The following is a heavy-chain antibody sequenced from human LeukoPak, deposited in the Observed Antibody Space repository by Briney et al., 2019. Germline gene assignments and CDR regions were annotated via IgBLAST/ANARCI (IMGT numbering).Heavy chain of an antibody. D-gene: IGHD6-13*01. J-gene: IGHJ4*02. Sequence: ASVKVSCKASGYTFTGYYMHWVRQAPGQGLEWMGWINPNSGGTNYAQKFQGRVTTTRDTSISTAYMELSRLRSDDTAVYYCARTGYSSSWYQYYFDYWGQGTLVTVSS. V-gene: IGHV1-2*02. CDR3: ARTGYSSSWYQYYFDY. CDR1: GYTFTGYY. CDR2: INPNSGGT.